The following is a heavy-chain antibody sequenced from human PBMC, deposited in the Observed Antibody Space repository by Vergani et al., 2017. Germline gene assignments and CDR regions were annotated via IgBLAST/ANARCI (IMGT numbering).Heavy chain of an antibody. Sequence: EVQLVESGGGLVKPGGSLRLSCAASGFTFSSYSLNWVRQAPGKGLEWVSSISSSSSYIYYADSVKGRFTISRDNAKNSLYLQMNSLRAEDTAVYYCAIDSRSSSWDNWFDPWGQGTLVTVSS. D-gene: IGHD6-13*01. V-gene: IGHV3-21*01. CDR3: AIDSRSSSWDNWFDP. J-gene: IGHJ5*02. CDR2: ISSSSSYI. CDR1: GFTFSSYS.